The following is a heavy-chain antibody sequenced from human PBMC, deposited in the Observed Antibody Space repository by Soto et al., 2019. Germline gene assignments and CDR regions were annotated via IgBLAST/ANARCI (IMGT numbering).Heavy chain of an antibody. V-gene: IGHV3-30-3*01. Sequence: QVQLVESGGGVVQPGRSLRLSCAASGFTFSSYAMHWVRQAPGKGLEWVAVISYDGSNKYYADSVKGRFTISRDNSKNPLYLQMTSLRAEDTAVYYCSRDSLGATDYWGQGSLVTVSS. J-gene: IGHJ4*02. CDR1: GFTFSSYA. CDR2: ISYDGSNK. D-gene: IGHD1-26*01. CDR3: SRDSLGATDY.